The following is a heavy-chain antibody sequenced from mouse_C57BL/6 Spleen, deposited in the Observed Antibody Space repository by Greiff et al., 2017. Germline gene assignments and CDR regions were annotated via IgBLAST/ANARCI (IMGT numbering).Heavy chain of an antibody. D-gene: IGHD1-1*01. CDR3: ARNYGSSGWYFDV. Sequence: EVKLMESGGDLVKPGGSLKLSCAASGFTFSSYGMSWVRQTPDKRLEWVATISSGGSYTYYPDSVKGRFTISRDNAKNTLYLQMSSLKSEDKAMYYCARNYGSSGWYFDVWGTGTTVTVSS. V-gene: IGHV5-6*01. CDR2: ISSGGSYT. CDR1: GFTFSSYG. J-gene: IGHJ1*03.